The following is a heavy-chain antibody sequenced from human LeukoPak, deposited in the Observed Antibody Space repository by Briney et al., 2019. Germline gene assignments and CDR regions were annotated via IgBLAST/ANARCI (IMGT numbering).Heavy chain of an antibody. J-gene: IGHJ4*02. CDR3: ARDGVEYSSSFLDY. D-gene: IGHD6-6*01. V-gene: IGHV3-30-3*01. CDR1: GFTFSSYA. CDR2: ISYDGSNK. Sequence: GGSLRLSCAASGFTFSSYAMHWVRQAPGKGLEWVAVISYDGSNKYYADSVKGRFTISRDNSKNTLYLQMNSLRAEDTAVYYCARDGVEYSSSFLDYWGQGTLVTVSS.